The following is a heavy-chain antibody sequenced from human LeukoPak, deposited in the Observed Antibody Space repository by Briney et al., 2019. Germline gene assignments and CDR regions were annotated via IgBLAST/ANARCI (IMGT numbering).Heavy chain of an antibody. D-gene: IGHD4-11*01. CDR3: ARGRRDDYSNYLFDP. J-gene: IGHJ5*02. V-gene: IGHV1-18*01. Sequence: ASVKVSCKASGYTFTSYGISWVRQAPGQGLEWMGWISAYNGNTNYAQKLQGRVTMTTDTSTSTAYMELRSLRSDDTAVYYCARGRRDDYSNYLFDPWGQGTLVTVSS. CDR2: ISAYNGNT. CDR1: GYTFTSYG.